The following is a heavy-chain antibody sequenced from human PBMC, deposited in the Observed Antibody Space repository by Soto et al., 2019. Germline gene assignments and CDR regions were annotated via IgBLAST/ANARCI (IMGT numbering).Heavy chain of an antibody. CDR2: VIPGLGVT. J-gene: IGHJ6*02. V-gene: IGHV1-69*01. D-gene: IGHD2-15*01. CDR3: ASRRSFYYDMDV. CDR1: GGTFSSCT. Sequence: QVQLVQSGAEVKKPGSSVKVSCKASGGTFSSCTISWVRQAPGQGLEWMGGVIPGLGVTNYAQKFQGRVTITADESTTTAYMELSSLRSEDTAVYYCASRRSFYYDMDVWGQGTPVTVSS.